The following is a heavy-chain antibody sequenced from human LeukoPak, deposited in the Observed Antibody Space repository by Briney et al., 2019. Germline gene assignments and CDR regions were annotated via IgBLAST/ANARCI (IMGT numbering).Heavy chain of an antibody. V-gene: IGHV3-9*01. CDR3: AKGTRYEPDSGSHW. CDR2: ISWNSGSI. CDR1: GFTFDDYA. Sequence: GGSLRLSCEASGFTFDDYAMHWVRQAPGKGLEWVSGISWNSGSIGYADSVKGRFTISRDNAKNSLYLQMNSLRAEDTALYYCAKGTRYEPDSGSHWWGQGILVTVSS. J-gene: IGHJ4*02. D-gene: IGHD1-26*01.